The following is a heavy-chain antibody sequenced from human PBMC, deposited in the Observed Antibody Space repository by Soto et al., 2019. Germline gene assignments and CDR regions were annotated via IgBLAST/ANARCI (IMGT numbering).Heavy chain of an antibody. CDR2: ISYDGSNK. V-gene: IGHV3-30-3*01. CDR1: GLTLSSYA. D-gene: IGHD3-9*01. J-gene: IGHJ5*02. CDR3: ARDLDYDRVTGYYSLSDWFDP. Sequence: SRRLSCAAPGLTLSSYAMHWVSQALGMGLDWVAVISYDGSNKYYADPVKGRFTISRDNSKNTLYLQMNSLRAEDTAVYYCARDLDYDRVTGYYSLSDWFDPWGQGTLVTVAS.